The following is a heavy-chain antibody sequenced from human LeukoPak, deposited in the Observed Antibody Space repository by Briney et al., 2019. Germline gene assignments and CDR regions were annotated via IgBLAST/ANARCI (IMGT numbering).Heavy chain of an antibody. V-gene: IGHV3-30*04. D-gene: IGHD6-19*01. CDR1: GFTFSSYA. Sequence: GGSLRLSCAASGFTFSSYAMHWVRQAPGKGLEWVAVISYDGSNKYYADSVKGRFTISRDNSKNTLYLQMNSLRAEDTAVYYCARVPRRRLGPYFDYWGQGTLVTVSS. CDR2: ISYDGSNK. CDR3: ARVPRRRLGPYFDY. J-gene: IGHJ4*02.